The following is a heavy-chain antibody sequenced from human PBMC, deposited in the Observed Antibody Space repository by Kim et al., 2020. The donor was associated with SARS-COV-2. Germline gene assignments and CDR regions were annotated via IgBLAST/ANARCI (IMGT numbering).Heavy chain of an antibody. CDR2: INHSGST. CDR3: ARRELRYFDWPMAFGY. J-gene: IGHJ4*02. CDR1: GGSFSGYY. Sequence: SETLSLTCAVYGGSFSGYYWSWIRQPPGKGLEWIGEINHSGSTNYNPSLKSRVTISVDTSKNQFSLKLSSVTAADTAVYYCARRELRYFDWPMAFGYWGQGTLVTVSS. D-gene: IGHD3-9*01. V-gene: IGHV4-34*01.